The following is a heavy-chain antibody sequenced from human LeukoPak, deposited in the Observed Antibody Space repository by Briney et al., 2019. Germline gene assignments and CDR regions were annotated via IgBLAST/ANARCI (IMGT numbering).Heavy chain of an antibody. CDR2: IIPILGIA. J-gene: IGHJ4*02. Sequence: GASVKVSCKASVGTFSSYAISWVRQAPGQGLEWMGRIIPILGIANYAQKFQGRVTITADKSTSTAYMELSSLRSEDTAVYYCARDSIAVAGTPIFDYWGQGTLVTVSS. CDR1: VGTFSSYA. D-gene: IGHD6-19*01. V-gene: IGHV1-69*04. CDR3: ARDSIAVAGTPIFDY.